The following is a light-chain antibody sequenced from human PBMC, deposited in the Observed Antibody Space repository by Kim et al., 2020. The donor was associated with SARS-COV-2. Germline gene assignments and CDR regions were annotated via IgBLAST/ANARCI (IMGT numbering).Light chain of an antibody. CDR2: KDS. V-gene: IGLV3-27*01. CDR1: VLAKRS. Sequence: SYELTQPSSVSVSPGQTARITCSGDVLAKRSARWFQQKSGQAPILLIYKDSQRPSGIPQRFSGSSSGTTVTLTISGAQVEDEADYYCYSATCTKGIFGTGTKVTVL. CDR3: YSATCTKGI. J-gene: IGLJ1*01.